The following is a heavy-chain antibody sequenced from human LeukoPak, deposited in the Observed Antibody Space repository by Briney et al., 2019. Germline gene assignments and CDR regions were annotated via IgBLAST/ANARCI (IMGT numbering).Heavy chain of an antibody. Sequence: GGSLRLSCAASGFTFSSYSMNWVRQAPGKGLEWVSYISSSSSTIYYADSVKGRFTISRDNAKNSLYLQMNSLRAEDTAVYYCARGYSYVRNHFDYWGQGTLVTVSS. CDR3: ARGYSYVRNHFDY. D-gene: IGHD5-18*01. CDR1: GFTFSSYS. J-gene: IGHJ4*02. V-gene: IGHV3-48*01. CDR2: ISSSSSTI.